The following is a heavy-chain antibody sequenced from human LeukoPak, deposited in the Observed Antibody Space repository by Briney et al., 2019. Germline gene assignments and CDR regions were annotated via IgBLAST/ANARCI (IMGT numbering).Heavy chain of an antibody. J-gene: IGHJ4*02. Sequence: GGSLRLSCAASGLTFSSHWMHWVRQAPGKGLVWVSRITNDGSSTTYADSVKGRFTISRDNAKNMLYLQVNSLRAEDTAVYYCASLRIFAVDYWGQGTLVTVSS. CDR3: ASLRIFAVDY. CDR2: ITNDGSST. V-gene: IGHV3-74*01. D-gene: IGHD3-3*01. CDR1: GLTFSSHW.